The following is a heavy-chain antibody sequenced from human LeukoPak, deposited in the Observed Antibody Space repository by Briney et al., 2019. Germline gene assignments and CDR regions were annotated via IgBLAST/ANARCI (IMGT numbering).Heavy chain of an antibody. V-gene: IGHV3-11*01. CDR3: ARDREGWVGATGGMDV. CDR1: GFTFSDYY. Sequence: GGSLRLSCAASGFTFSDYYMSWIRQAPVKGLEWVSYISSSGSTIYYADSVKGRFTISRDNAKNSLYLQMNSLRAEDTAVYYCARDREGWVGATGGMDVWGQGTTVTVSS. D-gene: IGHD1-26*01. CDR2: ISSSGSTI. J-gene: IGHJ6*02.